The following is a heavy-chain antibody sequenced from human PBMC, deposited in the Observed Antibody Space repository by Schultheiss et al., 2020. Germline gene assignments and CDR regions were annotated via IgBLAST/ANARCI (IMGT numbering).Heavy chain of an antibody. Sequence: ASVKVSCKVSGYTLTELSMHWVRQAPGKGLEWMGGFDPEDGETIYAQKFQGRVTMTEDTSTDTAYMELSSLRSEDTAVYYCARGCNQQLVKGRAGPLDYWGQGTLVTVSA. CDR2: FDPEDGET. V-gene: IGHV1-24*01. CDR3: ARGCNQQLVKGRAGPLDY. D-gene: IGHD6-13*01. CDR1: GYTLTELS. J-gene: IGHJ4*02.